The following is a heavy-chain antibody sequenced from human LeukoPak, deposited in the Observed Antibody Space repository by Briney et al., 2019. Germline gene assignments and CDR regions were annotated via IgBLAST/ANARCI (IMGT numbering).Heavy chain of an antibody. CDR2: INPNPNSGVT. CDR1: GYAFTGSY. D-gene: IGHD6-6*01. J-gene: IGHJ5*02. V-gene: IGHV1-2*02. Sequence: ASVKVSCKASGYAFTGSYVHWVRQAPGQGLEWMGWINPNPNSGVTNYAQKFQGRVTMTRDTSISTAYMELSRLTSGDTAVYYCARSPEYTTAWPYKSWFDPWGQGTLVTVSS. CDR3: ARSPEYTTAWPYKSWFDP.